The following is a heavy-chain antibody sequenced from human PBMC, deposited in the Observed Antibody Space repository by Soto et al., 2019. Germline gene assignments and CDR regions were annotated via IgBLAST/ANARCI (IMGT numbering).Heavy chain of an antibody. Sequence: SETLSLTCTVSGGFINSGNYYWGWIRQPPGKGLEWIGSIYYSGSTYYNPSLKSRVTISVDTSKNQFSLKLTSVTAADTAVYYCARQLIDNRNSGFDHWGQGTQVTVSS. CDR2: IYYSGST. J-gene: IGHJ4*02. V-gene: IGHV4-39*01. CDR3: ARQLIDNRNSGFDH. D-gene: IGHD1-26*01. CDR1: GGFINSGNYY.